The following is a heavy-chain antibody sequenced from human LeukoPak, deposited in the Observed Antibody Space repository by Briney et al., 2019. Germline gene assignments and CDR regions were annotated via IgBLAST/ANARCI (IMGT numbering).Heavy chain of an antibody. Sequence: PSETLSLTCAVYGGSFSGYYWSWIRQPPGKGLEWIGEINHSGSTNYNLSLKSRVTISVDTSKNQFSLKLSSVTAADTAVYYCARGLYDYGDYGYWGQGTLVTVSS. J-gene: IGHJ4*02. V-gene: IGHV4-34*01. D-gene: IGHD4-17*01. CDR1: GGSFSGYY. CDR2: INHSGST. CDR3: ARGLYDYGDYGY.